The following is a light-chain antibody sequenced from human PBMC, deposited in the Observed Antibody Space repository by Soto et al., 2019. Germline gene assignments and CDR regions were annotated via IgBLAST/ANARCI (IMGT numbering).Light chain of an antibody. CDR1: QSVSSSS. Sequence: EIVLTQSPGTLSLSPGERATLSCRASQSVSSSSLAWYQHKPGQAPRLLIYGASSRATGIPDRFSGSGSGKDFSLTISRRQPEDFPAYSCLQYVNSPLYTFGQVTTLKI. CDR2: GAS. J-gene: IGKJ2*01. CDR3: LQYVNSPLYT. V-gene: IGKV3-20*01.